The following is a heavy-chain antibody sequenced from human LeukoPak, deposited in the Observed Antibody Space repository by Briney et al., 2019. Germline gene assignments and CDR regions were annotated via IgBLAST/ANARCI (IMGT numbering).Heavy chain of an antibody. V-gene: IGHV3-15*01. D-gene: IGHD4-17*01. J-gene: IGHJ6*02. CDR2: IKSKTDGGTT. CDR1: EFTLSNAW. CDR3: TTTVTTYYYYGMDV. Sequence: PGGSLRLSCAASEFTLSNAWMSWVRQAPGKGLEWVGRIKSKTDGGTTDYAAPVKGRFTISRDDSKNTLYLQMNSLKTEDTAVYYCTTTVTTYYYYGMDVWGQGTTVTVSS.